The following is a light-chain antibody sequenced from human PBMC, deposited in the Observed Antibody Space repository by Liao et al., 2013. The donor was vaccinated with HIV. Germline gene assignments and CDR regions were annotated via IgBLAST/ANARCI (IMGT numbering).Light chain of an antibody. Sequence: SYALTQPPSVSVAPGKTARISCEGDNIADTSVHWYQQRPGQAPLLIIFYDSVWPSGLPERFSGSKSGNTAMLSIARVEAGDEADYYCQVWDSSGDHPRVFGGGTKLTVL. J-gene: IGLJ3*02. CDR3: QVWDSSGDHPRV. CDR2: YDS. V-gene: IGLV3-21*04. CDR1: NIADTS.